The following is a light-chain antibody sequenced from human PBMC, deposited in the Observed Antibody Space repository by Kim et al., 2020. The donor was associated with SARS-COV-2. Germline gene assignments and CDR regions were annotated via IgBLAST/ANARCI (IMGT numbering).Light chain of an antibody. CDR1: QGVSNW. CDR3: QETTSFPPT. Sequence: DIQMTQSPSSVSASVGDRVTITCRASQGVSNWLAWYQQKPGKAPKLLIYAASTLQSGVPSRFSGSGSGTHFTLTISSLQPEDFATYFCQETTSFPPTFGQGTKVDIK. J-gene: IGKJ1*01. CDR2: AAS. V-gene: IGKV1-12*01.